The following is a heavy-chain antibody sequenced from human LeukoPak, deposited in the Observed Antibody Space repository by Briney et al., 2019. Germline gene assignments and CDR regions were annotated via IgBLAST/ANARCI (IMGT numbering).Heavy chain of an antibody. J-gene: IGHJ3*02. Sequence: ASVKVSCKASGYTFTSYYMHWVRQAPGQGLEWMGIINPSGGSTSYAQKFQGRVTMTRDTSTSTAYMELSSLRSEDAAVYYCARDPGKAAAASTWGAFDIWGQGTMVTVSS. CDR1: GYTFTSYY. CDR2: INPSGGST. V-gene: IGHV1-46*01. D-gene: IGHD6-13*01. CDR3: ARDPGKAAAASTWGAFDI.